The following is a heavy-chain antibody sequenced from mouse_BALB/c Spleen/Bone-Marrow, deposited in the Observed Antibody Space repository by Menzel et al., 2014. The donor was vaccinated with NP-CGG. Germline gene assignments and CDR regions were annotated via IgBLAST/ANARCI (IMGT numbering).Heavy chain of an antibody. Sequence: EVHLVESGGGLVQPGGSLKLSCAASGFDFSRYWTSWVRQAPGKGLEWIGEINPDSSTINYTPSLKDKFIISRDNAKNTLYLQMSKVRSEDTALYYCARLSYYGRFAYWGQGTLVTVSA. V-gene: IGHV4-1*02. CDR3: ARLSYYGRFAY. CDR2: INPDSSTI. D-gene: IGHD1-1*01. J-gene: IGHJ3*01. CDR1: GFDFSRYW.